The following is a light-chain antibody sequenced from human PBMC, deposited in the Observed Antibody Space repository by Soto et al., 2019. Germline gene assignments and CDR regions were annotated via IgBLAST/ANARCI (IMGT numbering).Light chain of an antibody. V-gene: IGKV3-20*01. Sequence: EIVLTQSPGTVSLSPGKRATLSCRASQSVSRSYLAWYQLKPGQAPRLLIYGASSRATGIPDRFSGSGSGTDFTLTISRLEPEDFAVYYCQQYGSSTYTFGQGAKVDIK. CDR2: GAS. CDR3: QQYGSSTYT. CDR1: QSVSRSY. J-gene: IGKJ2*01.